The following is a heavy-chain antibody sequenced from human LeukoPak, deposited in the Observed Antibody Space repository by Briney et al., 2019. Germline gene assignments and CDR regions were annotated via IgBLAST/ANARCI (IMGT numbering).Heavy chain of an antibody. V-gene: IGHV4-30-2*01. CDR1: GGSISSGSYS. CDR2: IYPRGST. CDR3: ARGNSSSWPLDY. Sequence: PSETLSLTCAVSGGSISSGSYSWSWIRQPPGKGLEWIGYIYPRGSTYYNPSLKSRVILSLDKSANQFSLNLSSVTAADTAVYYCARGNSSSWPLDYWGQGTLVTVSS. J-gene: IGHJ4*02. D-gene: IGHD6-13*01.